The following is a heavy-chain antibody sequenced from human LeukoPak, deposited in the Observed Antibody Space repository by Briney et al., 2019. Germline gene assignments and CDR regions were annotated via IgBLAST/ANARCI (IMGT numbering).Heavy chain of an antibody. V-gene: IGHV1-2*06. CDR3: ARGLPTASYYYMAV. CDR1: RSTFTDYY. Sequence: ASVKVSCKTSRSTFTDYYIHWVRQAPGQGLEWMGRINPNSGRTNYAQNFQGRVTMTRDTSISTAYMELSRLRSADTAVYYCARGLPTASYYYMAVWGKGATVTVSS. D-gene: IGHD2-2*01. CDR2: INPNSGRT. J-gene: IGHJ6*03.